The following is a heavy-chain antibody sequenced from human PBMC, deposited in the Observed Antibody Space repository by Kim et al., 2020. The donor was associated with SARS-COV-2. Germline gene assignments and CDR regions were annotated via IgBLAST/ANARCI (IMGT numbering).Heavy chain of an antibody. CDR1: GFTFSSYA. V-gene: IGHV3-23*01. Sequence: GGSLRLSCAASGFTFSSYAMSWVRQAPGKGLEWVSAISGSGGSTYYADSVKGRFTISRDNSKNTLYLQMNSLRAEDTAVYYCASSGSYLTAKSFDYWGQGTLVTVSS. CDR2: ISGSGGST. CDR3: ASSGSYLTAKSFDY. J-gene: IGHJ4*02. D-gene: IGHD1-26*01.